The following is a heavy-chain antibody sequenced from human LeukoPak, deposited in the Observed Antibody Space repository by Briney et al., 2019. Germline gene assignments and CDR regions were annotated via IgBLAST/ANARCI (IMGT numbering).Heavy chain of an antibody. CDR2: TYYRSMWYY. Sequence: SQTLSLTCAISGDSVSSNSAALNWIRQSPSRGLEWLGRTYYRSMWYYEYAESVKSRITINPDTSKNQFSLQLNSVTPEDTAVYYCARARSGSYPDLWGQGTLVTVSS. CDR3: ARARSGSYPDL. D-gene: IGHD1-26*01. V-gene: IGHV6-1*01. J-gene: IGHJ5*02. CDR1: GDSVSSNSAA.